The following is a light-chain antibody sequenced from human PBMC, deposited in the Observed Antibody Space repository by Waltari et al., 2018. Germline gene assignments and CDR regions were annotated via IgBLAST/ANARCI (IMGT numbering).Light chain of an antibody. CDR3: SSFTTSSIL. V-gene: IGLV2-14*01. J-gene: IGLJ2*01. Sequence: QSALTQPASVSGSPGQSITISCTGTSSDLGAYNSVSWYQQHPGKAPKLIIYEVTNRPSGVSTRFSGSKSGNPASLTISGLQAEDEADYYCSSFTTSSILFGGGTKLAVL. CDR2: EVT. CDR1: SSDLGAYNS.